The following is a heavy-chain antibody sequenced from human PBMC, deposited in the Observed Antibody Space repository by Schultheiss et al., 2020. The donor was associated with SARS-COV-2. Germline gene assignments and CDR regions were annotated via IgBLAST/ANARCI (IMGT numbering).Heavy chain of an antibody. CDR3: ARDLGYYDSSGCVY. D-gene: IGHD3-22*01. J-gene: IGHJ4*02. CDR2: IRYYGSYK. CDR1: GFTFSSHG. V-gene: IGHV3-33*08. Sequence: GGSLRLSCAASGFTFSSHGMHWVRQAPGKGLEWVTVIRYYGSYKYYADSVKGRFTISRDNSKNTLYLQMNSLGAEDTAVYYCARDLGYYDSSGCVYWGQGTLVTVSS.